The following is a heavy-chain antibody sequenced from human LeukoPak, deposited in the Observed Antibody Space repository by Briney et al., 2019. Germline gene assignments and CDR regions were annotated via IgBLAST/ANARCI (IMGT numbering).Heavy chain of an antibody. V-gene: IGHV1-18*01. J-gene: IGHJ5*02. CDR3: ARDNSGYDRHNWFDP. CDR2: ISAYNGNT. Sequence: ASVKVSCKASGYTFTSYGISWVRQAPGQGLEWMGWISAYNGNTNYAQKLQGRVTMTTDTSTSTAYMELRSLRSDDTAVYYCARDNSGYDRHNWFDPWGQGTLVTVSS. D-gene: IGHD5-12*01. CDR1: GYTFTSYG.